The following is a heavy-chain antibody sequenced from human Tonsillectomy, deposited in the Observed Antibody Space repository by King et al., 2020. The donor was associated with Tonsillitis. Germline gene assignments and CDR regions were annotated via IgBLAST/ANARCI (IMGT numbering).Heavy chain of an antibody. V-gene: IGHV4-59*01. Sequence: QLQESGPGLVKPSETLSLTCTVSGGSISSSYWSWIRQPPGKGLEWIGYVYYSGRTKYNPSLESRVTISVDTSKNQFSLRLSSVTAADTADYYCARFESGRFPSSYFDSWGRGTLVTVSS. CDR2: VYYSGRT. CDR1: GGSISSSY. CDR3: ARFESGRFPSSYFDS. D-gene: IGHD1-26*01. J-gene: IGHJ4*02.